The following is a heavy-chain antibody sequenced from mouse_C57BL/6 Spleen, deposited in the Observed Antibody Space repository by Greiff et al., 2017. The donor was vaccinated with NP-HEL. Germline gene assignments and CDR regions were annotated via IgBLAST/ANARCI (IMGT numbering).Heavy chain of an antibody. CDR2: IDPSDSYT. Sequence: QVQLQQPGAELVRPGTSVKLSCKASGYTFTSYWMHWVKQRPGQGLEWIGVIDPSDSYTNYNQKFKGKATLTVDTSSSTAYMQLSSLTSEDSAVYYCARRPNYYGSSLYYFDYWGQGTTLTVSS. V-gene: IGHV1-59*01. CDR1: GYTFTSYW. CDR3: ARRPNYYGSSLYYFDY. D-gene: IGHD1-1*01. J-gene: IGHJ2*01.